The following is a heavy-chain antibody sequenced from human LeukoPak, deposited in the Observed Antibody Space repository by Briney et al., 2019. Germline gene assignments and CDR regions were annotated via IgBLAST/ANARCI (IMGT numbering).Heavy chain of an antibody. Sequence: SETLSLTCAVYGGSFSGYYWSWIRQPPGKGLEWIGEINHSGSTNYNPSLKSRVTISVDTSKNQFSLKLSSVTAADTAVYYCARGRHSSSWLYYYYYMDVWGNGTTVTVSS. CDR1: GGSFSGYY. J-gene: IGHJ6*03. D-gene: IGHD6-13*01. V-gene: IGHV4-34*01. CDR2: INHSGST. CDR3: ARGRHSSSWLYYYYYMDV.